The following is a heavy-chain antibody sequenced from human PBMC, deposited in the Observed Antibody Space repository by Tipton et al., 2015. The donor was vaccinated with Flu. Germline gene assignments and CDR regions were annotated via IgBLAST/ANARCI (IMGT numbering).Heavy chain of an antibody. CDR3: ARLMKVRGVTPGYYGMDV. J-gene: IGHJ6*02. CDR1: GGSVTSGSYY. Sequence: GLVKPSETLSLTCTVSGGSVTSGSYYWSWIRQPPGKGLEWIGYVYHIGNTYYNPSLKSRVTISVDTSKNQFSLKLSSVTAADTAVYYCARLMKVRGVTPGYYGMDVWGQGTTVTVSS. CDR2: VYHIGNT. D-gene: IGHD3-10*01. V-gene: IGHV4-61*01.